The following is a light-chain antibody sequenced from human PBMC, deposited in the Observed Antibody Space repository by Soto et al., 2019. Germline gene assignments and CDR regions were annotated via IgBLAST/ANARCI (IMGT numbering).Light chain of an antibody. CDR1: QSVSNN. CDR2: GAS. CDR3: QQYNNWPWT. J-gene: IGKJ1*01. V-gene: IGKV3-15*01. Sequence: EMVMTQSPATLSVSPGERATLSCSASQSVSNNLAWFQQKPGQAPRLLIYGASTRATSIPARFNGSGSGTEFTLTISSLQSEDFAVYYSQQYNNWPWTFGQGTKVESK.